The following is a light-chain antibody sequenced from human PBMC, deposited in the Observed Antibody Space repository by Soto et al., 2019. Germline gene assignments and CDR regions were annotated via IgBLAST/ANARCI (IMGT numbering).Light chain of an antibody. V-gene: IGKV3-20*01. CDR2: GAS. J-gene: IGKJ2*01. Sequence: ETVMTQSPGTLSLSPGERATLSCRASQSVSSGYLAWYQQKPGQAPRLLIFGASNRATGIPDRFTGSGSGTDFTLTISRLELEDFAVYYCQQYGISQNTFGQGTKLEIK. CDR3: QQYGISQNT. CDR1: QSVSSGY.